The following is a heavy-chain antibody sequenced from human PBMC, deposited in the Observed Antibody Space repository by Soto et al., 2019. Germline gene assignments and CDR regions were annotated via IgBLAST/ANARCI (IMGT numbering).Heavy chain of an antibody. CDR2: IYYSGST. Sequence: SETLSLTCTVSGDSISSYYWNWIRQPPGKGLECIGYIYYSGSTNYNPSLKSRVTISVDTSRNLVSLKLSSVTAADTAVYYCARFRQDYYMDVWGKGTTVTVSS. J-gene: IGHJ6*03. V-gene: IGHV4-59*01. CDR1: GDSISSYY. CDR3: ARFRQDYYMDV.